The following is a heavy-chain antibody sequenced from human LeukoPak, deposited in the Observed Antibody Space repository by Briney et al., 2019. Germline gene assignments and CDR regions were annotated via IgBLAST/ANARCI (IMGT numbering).Heavy chain of an antibody. CDR1: GGTFSSYA. CDR3: ARGAYYDSSGYLEYFQH. D-gene: IGHD3-22*01. Sequence: SVKVSCKASGGTFSSYAISWVRQAPGQGLEWMGGIIPIFGTANYAQKFQGRVMITADESTSTAYMELSSLRSEDTAVYYCARGAYYDSSGYLEYFQHWGQGTLVTVSS. V-gene: IGHV1-69*13. J-gene: IGHJ1*01. CDR2: IIPIFGTA.